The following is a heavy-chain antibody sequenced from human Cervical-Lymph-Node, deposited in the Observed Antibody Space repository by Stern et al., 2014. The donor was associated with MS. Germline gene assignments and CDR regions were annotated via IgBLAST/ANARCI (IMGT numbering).Heavy chain of an antibody. CDR3: AREEVTTGFYYGMDV. CDR2: IYYSGST. J-gene: IGHJ6*02. V-gene: IGHV4-31*03. D-gene: IGHD4-17*01. Sequence: QVQLQESGPGLVKPSQTLSLPCTVSGGSISSGGYSWSWIRQHPGKGLEWIGFIYYSGSTHYNPSLKSRVTISVDTSKNQFSLKLSSVTAADTAVYYCAREEVTTGFYYGMDVWGQGTTVTVSS. CDR1: GGSISSGGYS.